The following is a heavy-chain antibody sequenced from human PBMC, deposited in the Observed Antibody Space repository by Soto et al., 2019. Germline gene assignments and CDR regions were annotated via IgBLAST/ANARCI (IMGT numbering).Heavy chain of an antibody. CDR1: GFTFSDHY. J-gene: IGHJ6*02. CDR2: ISSSGRTP. CDR3: ARDYYRFNSGYGFSMDV. V-gene: IGHV3-11*04. D-gene: IGHD5-12*01. Sequence: GGSLRLSCGASGFTFSDHYMSWIRQAPGKGLEWVSYISSSGRTPYYADSVKGRFTVSRDNSKNTLYLQMNSLRAEDTAVYYCARDYYRFNSGYGFSMDVWGQGTTVTVSS.